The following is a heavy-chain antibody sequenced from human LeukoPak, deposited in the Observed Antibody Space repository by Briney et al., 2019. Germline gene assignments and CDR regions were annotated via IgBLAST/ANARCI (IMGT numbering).Heavy chain of an antibody. CDR1: GFTFSFYT. V-gene: IGHV3-21*01. Sequence: GGSLRLSCAASGFTFSFYTMNWVHQAPGKGLEWVSSISSSSSYIYYADSVKGRFTISRDNAKNSLYLQMNSLRAEDTAVYYCARDRYCSGGSCRDYWGQGTLVTVSS. CDR3: ARDRYCSGGSCRDY. J-gene: IGHJ4*02. D-gene: IGHD2-15*01. CDR2: ISSSSSYI.